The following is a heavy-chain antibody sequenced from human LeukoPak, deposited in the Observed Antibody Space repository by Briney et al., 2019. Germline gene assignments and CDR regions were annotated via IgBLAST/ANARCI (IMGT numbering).Heavy chain of an antibody. CDR1: GGTFSSYA. V-gene: IGHV1-69*05. CDR2: IIPIFGTA. CDR3: ARGYSSAAGVNSYYYMDV. Sequence: SVKVSCKASGGTFSSYAISWVRQAPGRGLEWMGGIIPIFGTANYAQKFQGRVTITTDESTSAAYMELSSLRSEDTAVYYCARGYSSAAGVNSYYYMDVWGKGTTVTVSS. D-gene: IGHD6-13*01. J-gene: IGHJ6*03.